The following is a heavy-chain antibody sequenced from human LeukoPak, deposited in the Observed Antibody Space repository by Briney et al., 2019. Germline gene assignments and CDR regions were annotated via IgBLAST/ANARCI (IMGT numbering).Heavy chain of an antibody. V-gene: IGHV3-48*03. Sequence: GGSLRLSCAGSGLTLAIFEMNWVRQAPGKGLEWISYITSSAKTSYYADSVKGRFTISRDNVRNSVFLQLNRLRDEDTAIYYCAELGITMIGGVWGKGTTVTISS. CDR2: ITSSAKTS. D-gene: IGHD3-10*02. J-gene: IGHJ6*04. CDR3: AELGITMIGGV. CDR1: GLTLAIFE.